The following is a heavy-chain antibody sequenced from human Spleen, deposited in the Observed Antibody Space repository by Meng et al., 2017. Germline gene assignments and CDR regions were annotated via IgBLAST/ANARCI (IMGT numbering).Heavy chain of an antibody. Sequence: ASVKVSCKASGYTFTTYAIHWVRQAPGQRLEWMGWINVGKGNTKYSQKFQGRVTITRDTSASTAYMELSSLRSEDTAVYYCARDSGSYFAYWGQGALVTVSS. D-gene: IGHD1-26*01. CDR3: ARDSGSYFAY. CDR1: GYTFTTYA. V-gene: IGHV1-3*01. CDR2: INVGKGNT. J-gene: IGHJ4*02.